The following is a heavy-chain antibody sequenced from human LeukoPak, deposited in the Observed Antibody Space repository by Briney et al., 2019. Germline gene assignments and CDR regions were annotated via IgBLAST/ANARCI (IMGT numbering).Heavy chain of an antibody. J-gene: IGHJ4*02. CDR3: ARVGGSIAGEAY. CDR2: ISSSSSYI. V-gene: IGHV3-21*01. Sequence: GGSLRLSCAASGFTFSSYSMNWVRQAPGKGLEWVSSISSSSSYIYYADSVKGRFTISRDNAKNSLYLQMNSLRAEDTAVYYCARVGGSIAGEAYWGQATLVTVSS. D-gene: IGHD1-26*01. CDR1: GFTFSSYS.